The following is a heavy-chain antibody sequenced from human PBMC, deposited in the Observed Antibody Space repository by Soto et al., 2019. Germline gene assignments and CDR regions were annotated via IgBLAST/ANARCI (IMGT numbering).Heavy chain of an antibody. J-gene: IGHJ4*02. Sequence: QVQLVQSGAEVMKPGASVKISCKTSGYTFTNNYINWVRQAPGQGLEWVGLINPNGASTTYAQTYQGRVTMTMDTSTSTVYMELSSLRSDDTAVYFCARVYGRVKHDDFWSGYYDYWGQGTLVTVSS. CDR1: GYTFTNNY. CDR3: ARVYGRVKHDDFWSGYYDY. CDR2: INPNGAST. D-gene: IGHD3-3*01. V-gene: IGHV1-46*01.